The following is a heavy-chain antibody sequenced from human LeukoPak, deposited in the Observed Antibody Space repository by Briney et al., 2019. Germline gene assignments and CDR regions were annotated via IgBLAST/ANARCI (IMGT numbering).Heavy chain of an antibody. CDR1: GGSIRSGNYY. CDR3: ARVGRYFDSFKISYYYYMDV. D-gene: IGHD3-9*01. Sequence: SETLSLTCTVSGGSIRSGNYYWTWIRQPAGKGLEWIGHIYTSGSTNYNPSLKSRVTISVLTSKNQVSLKLSSVTAADTAVYYCARVGRYFDSFKISYYYYMDVWGKGTTVTISS. V-gene: IGHV4-61*09. J-gene: IGHJ6*03. CDR2: IYTSGST.